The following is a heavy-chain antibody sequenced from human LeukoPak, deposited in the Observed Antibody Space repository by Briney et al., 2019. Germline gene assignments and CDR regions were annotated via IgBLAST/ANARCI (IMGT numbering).Heavy chain of an antibody. J-gene: IGHJ6*03. CDR1: GYTFTGYY. D-gene: IGHD6-19*01. CDR3: ARDSLHIAVAEPKTSMDV. Sequence: GASVKVSCKASGYTFTGYYMHWVRQAPGQGLEWMGWINPNSGGTNYAQKFQGRVTMTRDTSISTAYMELSRLRSDDTAVYYCARDSLHIAVAEPKTSMDVWGKGTTVTVSS. V-gene: IGHV1-2*02. CDR2: INPNSGGT.